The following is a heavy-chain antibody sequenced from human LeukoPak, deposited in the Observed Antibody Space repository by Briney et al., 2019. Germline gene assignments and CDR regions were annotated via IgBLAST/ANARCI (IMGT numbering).Heavy chain of an antibody. CDR3: ARDDCVSRGCYEDYYYGMDV. Sequence: GASVKVSCKASGYTFTGYYMQWVRQAPGQGLEWMGWINPNSGVTNYAQKFQGRVTMTRDTSISTAYMELSRLRSDDTAVYFCARDDCVSRGCYEDYYYGMDVWGRGTTVTVSS. D-gene: IGHD2-2*01. CDR1: GYTFTGYY. CDR2: INPNSGVT. V-gene: IGHV1-2*02. J-gene: IGHJ6*02.